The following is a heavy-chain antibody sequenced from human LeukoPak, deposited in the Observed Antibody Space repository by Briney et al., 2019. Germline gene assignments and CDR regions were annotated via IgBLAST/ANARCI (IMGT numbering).Heavy chain of an antibody. D-gene: IGHD1-26*01. CDR1: RNIFTGYF. CDR2: INPKNGGT. CDR3: ARGPRGKGGSYTFDY. V-gene: IGHV1-2*02. Sequence: ASVKVSCKASRNIFTGYFIHWVRQAPGQGLEWMGWINPKNGGTNPAEKFQGRVTMTRDTSISTAYMELSRLRSDGTAVYYCARGPRGKGGSYTFDYWGQGTLVTVSS. J-gene: IGHJ4*02.